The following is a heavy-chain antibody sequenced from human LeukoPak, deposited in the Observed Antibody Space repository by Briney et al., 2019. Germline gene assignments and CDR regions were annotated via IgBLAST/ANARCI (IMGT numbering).Heavy chain of an antibody. J-gene: IGHJ4*02. V-gene: IGHV4-59*01. CDR3: ARGVYIAAAQYGY. D-gene: IGHD6-13*01. CDR2: IYYSGTT. CDR1: GGSISSYY. Sequence: SETLSLTCTVSGGSISSYYWSWIRQPPGKGLEWIGYIYYSGTTNYNPSLKSRVTISVDSSKNQFSLKLSSVTAADTAVYYRARGVYIAAAQYGYWGQGTLVTVSS.